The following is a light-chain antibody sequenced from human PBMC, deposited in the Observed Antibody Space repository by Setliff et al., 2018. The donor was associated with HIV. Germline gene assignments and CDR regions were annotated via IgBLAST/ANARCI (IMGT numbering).Light chain of an antibody. CDR2: WAS. CDR3: QQYFSTPFT. J-gene: IGKJ5*01. Sequence: IVMTQSPDSLAVPLGERATINCKSSQNILYNKNYLAWYRQKPGQPPNLLIYWASTRESGVPDRFSGSGSGTDFTLTISSLQAEDVAVYYCQQYFSTPFTFGQGTRLEIK. V-gene: IGKV4-1*01. CDR1: QNILYNKNY.